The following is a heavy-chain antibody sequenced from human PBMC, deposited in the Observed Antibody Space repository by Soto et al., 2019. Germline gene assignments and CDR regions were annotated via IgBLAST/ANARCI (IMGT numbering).Heavy chain of an antibody. Sequence: PSETLSLTCTVSGGSISSSSYYWGWIRQPPGKGLEWIGSIYYSGNTYHNLSLKSRVTISVDTSKNQFSLKLSSVTAADTAVYYCARRLTTIPFVEWYFDLWGRGTLVTVSS. D-gene: IGHD4-17*01. CDR2: IYYSGNT. CDR1: GGSISSSSYY. J-gene: IGHJ2*01. CDR3: ARRLTTIPFVEWYFDL. V-gene: IGHV4-39*01.